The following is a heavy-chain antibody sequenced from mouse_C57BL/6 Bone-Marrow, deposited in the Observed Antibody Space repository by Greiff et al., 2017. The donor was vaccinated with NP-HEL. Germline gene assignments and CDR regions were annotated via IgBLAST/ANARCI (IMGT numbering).Heavy chain of an antibody. CDR3: ARHEDRDSSGYGFAY. CDR1: GYTFTEYT. J-gene: IGHJ3*01. Sequence: VKVVESGAELVKPGASVKLSCKASGYTFTEYTIHWVKQRSGQGLEWIGWFYPGSGSIKYNEKFKDKATLTADKSSSTVYMELSRLTSEDSAVYFCARHEDRDSSGYGFAYWGQGTLVTVSA. CDR2: FYPGSGSI. V-gene: IGHV1-62-2*01. D-gene: IGHD3-2*02.